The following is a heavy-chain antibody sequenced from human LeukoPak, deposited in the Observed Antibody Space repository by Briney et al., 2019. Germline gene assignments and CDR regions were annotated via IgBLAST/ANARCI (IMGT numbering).Heavy chain of an antibody. CDR1: GGSFSGYY. V-gene: IGHV4-34*01. CDR2: INHSGST. Sequence: SETLSLTCAVYGGSFSGYYWSWIRQPPGKGLEWIGEINHSGSTNYNPSLKSRVTISVDTSKKQFSLKLSSVTAADTAVYYCARSDIVATILDYWGQGTLVTVSS. D-gene: IGHD5-12*01. CDR3: ARSDIVATILDY. J-gene: IGHJ4*02.